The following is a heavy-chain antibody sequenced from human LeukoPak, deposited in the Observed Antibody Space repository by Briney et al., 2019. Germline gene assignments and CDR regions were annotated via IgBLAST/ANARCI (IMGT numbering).Heavy chain of an antibody. CDR1: GLTFSSHW. J-gene: IGHJ4*02. V-gene: IGHV3-21*01. CDR3: SSGWYRGGFDY. D-gene: IGHD6-19*01. Sequence: SGGSLRLSCAASGLTFSSHWMHWVRQAPGKGLEWVSSISSSSSYIYYADSVKGRFTISRDNAKNSLYPQMNSLRAEDTAVYYCSSGWYRGGFDYWGQGTLVPVSS. CDR2: ISSSSSYI.